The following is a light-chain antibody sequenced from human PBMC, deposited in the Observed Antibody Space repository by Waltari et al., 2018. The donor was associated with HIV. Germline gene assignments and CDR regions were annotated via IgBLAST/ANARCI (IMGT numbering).Light chain of an antibody. J-gene: IGKJ4*01. CDR2: WAS. CDR3: QQYYTVRPT. V-gene: IGKV4-1*01. Sequence: DIVMTQSPESLAVSLGARATINCRASRTALSNSDNRNYLALYQQKPGQSLGVTIYWASTRQSGVPNRFSASGSETNFSLTISSLQAADVAVYYCQQYYTVRPTFGGGTKVEIK. CDR1: RTALSNSDNRNY.